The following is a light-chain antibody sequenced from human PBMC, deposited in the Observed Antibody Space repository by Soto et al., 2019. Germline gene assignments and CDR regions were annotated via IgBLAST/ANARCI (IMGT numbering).Light chain of an antibody. Sequence: EIVLTQSPGTLSLSPGERATLSCRASQSVRSSYLAWYQQKPGQAPRLLIYDASSRATGIPDRFSGSGSGTDFTLTISRLEPEDFAVYYCHQYGSSPRTFGQGTKVDIK. CDR3: HQYGSSPRT. CDR1: QSVRSSY. J-gene: IGKJ1*01. V-gene: IGKV3-20*01. CDR2: DAS.